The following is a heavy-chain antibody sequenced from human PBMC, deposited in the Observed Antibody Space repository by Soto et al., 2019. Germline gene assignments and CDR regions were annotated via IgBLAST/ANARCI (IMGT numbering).Heavy chain of an antibody. CDR3: AKYEEAGDDAFDI. CDR2: ISGSGGST. Sequence: GESLKISCAASGFTFSSYAMSWVRQAPGKGLEWVSAISGSGGSTYYADSVKGRFTISRDNSKNTLYLQMNSLRAEDTAVYYCAKYEEAGDDAFDIWGQGTMVTVSS. J-gene: IGHJ3*02. CDR1: GFTFSSYA. V-gene: IGHV3-23*01. D-gene: IGHD7-27*01.